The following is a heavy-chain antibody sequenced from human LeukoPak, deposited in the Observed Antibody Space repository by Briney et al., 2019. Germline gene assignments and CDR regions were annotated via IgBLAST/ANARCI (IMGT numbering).Heavy chain of an antibody. V-gene: IGHV4-34*01. CDR2: INHSGST. Sequence: SETLSLTCAVYGGSFSGYYWSWIRQAPGKGLEWIGEINHSGSTNYNPSLKSRVTISVDTSKNQFSLKLSSVTAADTAVYYCARGWLLWFGELLSNWFDPWGQGTLVTVSS. CDR3: ARGWLLWFGELLSNWFDP. D-gene: IGHD3-10*01. J-gene: IGHJ5*02. CDR1: GGSFSGYY.